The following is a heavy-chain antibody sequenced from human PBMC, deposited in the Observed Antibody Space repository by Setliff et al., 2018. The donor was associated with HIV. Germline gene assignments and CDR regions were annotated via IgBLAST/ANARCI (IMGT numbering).Heavy chain of an antibody. CDR2: IKQDGSEK. CDR1: GFTFSSRW. V-gene: IGHV3-7*01. J-gene: IGHJ6*03. CDR3: ARGRRDCSSGSCYGPYYMDV. D-gene: IGHD2-15*01. Sequence: PGGSLRLSCAASGFTFSSRWMTWVRQAPGKGLEWVANIKQDGSEKYYVDSVKGRFTMSRDNAKSTLYLQMNSLRAEDTATYYCARGRRDCSSGSCYGPYYMDVWGKGTTVTVSS.